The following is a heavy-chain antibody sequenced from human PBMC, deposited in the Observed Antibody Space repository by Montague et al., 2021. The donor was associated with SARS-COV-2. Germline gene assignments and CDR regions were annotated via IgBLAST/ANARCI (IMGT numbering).Heavy chain of an antibody. CDR3: ARGGYYDFWSGYRSHYYYYMDV. J-gene: IGHJ6*03. V-gene: IGHV3-74*01. CDR1: GFTFSSYW. Sequence: SLRLSCAASGFTFSSYWMHWVRQAPGKGLVWVSRINSDGSSTSYADSVKGRFTISRDNAKNTLYLQMNSLRAEDTAVYYCARGGYYDFWSGYRSHYYYYMDVWGKGTTVTVSS. D-gene: IGHD3-3*01. CDR2: INSDGSST.